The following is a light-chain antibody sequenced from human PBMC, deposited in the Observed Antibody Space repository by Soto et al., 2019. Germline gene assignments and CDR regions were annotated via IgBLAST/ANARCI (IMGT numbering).Light chain of an antibody. CDR3: QQYNNYST. Sequence: DIQMTQSPSTLSASLGDRATLTFRASQSISDWLAWFQLKPGKAPKLLIYDASSLESGVPSRFSGSGSGTEFTLTISSLQPDDFATYYCQQYNNYSTFGQGTKVDIK. CDR1: QSISDW. V-gene: IGKV1-5*01. CDR2: DAS. J-gene: IGKJ1*01.